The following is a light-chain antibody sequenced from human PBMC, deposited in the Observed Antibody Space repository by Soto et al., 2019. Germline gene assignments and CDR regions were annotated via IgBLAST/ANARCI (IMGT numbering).Light chain of an antibody. Sequence: DIQMTQSPSSLSASVGDRVTITCQARQDINNYLNWYQQKPGKAPKLLIYDTSNWETGGPSRFNDSGSLTHFTFTISSLQPPAFATYFCQQYDNLILTFGGGTKVQIK. V-gene: IGKV1-33*01. CDR1: QDINNY. J-gene: IGKJ4*01. CDR2: DTS. CDR3: QQYDNLILT.